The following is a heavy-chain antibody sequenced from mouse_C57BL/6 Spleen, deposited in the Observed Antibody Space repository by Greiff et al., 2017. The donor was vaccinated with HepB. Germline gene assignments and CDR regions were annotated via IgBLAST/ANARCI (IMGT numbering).Heavy chain of an antibody. J-gene: IGHJ3*01. CDR2: ISSGSSTI. CDR1: GFTFSDYG. V-gene: IGHV5-17*01. CDR3: AWDGRAY. Sequence: EVKLMESGGGLVKPGGSLKLSCAASGFTFSDYGMHWVRQAPEKGLEWVAYISSGSSTIYYADTVKGRFTISRDNAKNTLFLQMTSLRSEDTAMYYGAWDGRAYWGQGTLVTVSA. D-gene: IGHD4-1*01.